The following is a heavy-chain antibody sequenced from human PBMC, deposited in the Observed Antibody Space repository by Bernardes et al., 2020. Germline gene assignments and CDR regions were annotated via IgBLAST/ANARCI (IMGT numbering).Heavy chain of an antibody. CDR2: IDPSDSYT. D-gene: IGHD3-10*01. V-gene: IGHV5-10-1*01. Sequence: AMNFSCKGSGYSFTSYWISWVRQMPGTGLEWMGRIDPSDSYTNLSPSFQGHVTISTDKSINTAYLHWSSLKATDTAMYYCARLPLYDSGISYDVDWGQGTLVTVSS. CDR3: ARLPLYDSGISYDVD. J-gene: IGHJ4*02. CDR1: GYSFTSYW.